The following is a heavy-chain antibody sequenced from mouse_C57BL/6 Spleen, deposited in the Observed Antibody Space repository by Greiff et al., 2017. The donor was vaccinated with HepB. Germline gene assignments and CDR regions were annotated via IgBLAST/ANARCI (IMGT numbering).Heavy chain of an antibody. D-gene: IGHD2-10*01. CDR3: ARAYYDYYAMDY. Sequence: EVQRVESEGGLVQPGSSMKLSCTASGFTFSDYYMAWVRQVPEKGLEWVANINYDGSSTYYLDSLKSRFIISRDNAKNILYLQMSSLKSEDTATYYCARAYYDYYAMDYWGQGTSVTVSS. J-gene: IGHJ4*01. V-gene: IGHV5-16*01. CDR2: INYDGSST. CDR1: GFTFSDYY.